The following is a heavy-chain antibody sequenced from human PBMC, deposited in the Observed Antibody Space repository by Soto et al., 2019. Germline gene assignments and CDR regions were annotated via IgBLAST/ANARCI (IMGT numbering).Heavy chain of an antibody. J-gene: IGHJ4*02. D-gene: IGHD2-8*01. CDR1: GYTFTSYA. V-gene: IGHV1-3*01. CDR2: INAGNGNT. Sequence: ASVKVSCKASGYTFTSYAMHWVRQAPGQRLEWMGWINAGNGNTKYSQKFQGRVTITRDTSASTAYMELSSLRSEDTAVYYCARGGDIVLMVYAIGSFDYWXQGXLVXVSS. CDR3: ARGGDIVLMVYAIGSFDY.